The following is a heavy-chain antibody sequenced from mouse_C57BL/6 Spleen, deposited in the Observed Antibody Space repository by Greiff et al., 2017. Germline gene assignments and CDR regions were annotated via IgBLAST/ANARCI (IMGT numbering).Heavy chain of an antibody. CDR2: IRIKANNHAT. D-gene: IGHD1-1*02. CDR3: TPGASDCLVS. Sequence: DVKLVESGGGLVQPGGSLKLSCAASGFTFSDSWMDWVRQSPEKGLEWVAEIRIKANNHATYYAESVKGRVTISRDDSKSSVYLQMNSLRAEDTGIYYCTPGASDCLVSGGQGTSLTVSS. CDR1: GFTFSDSW. V-gene: IGHV6-6*01. J-gene: IGHJ2*02.